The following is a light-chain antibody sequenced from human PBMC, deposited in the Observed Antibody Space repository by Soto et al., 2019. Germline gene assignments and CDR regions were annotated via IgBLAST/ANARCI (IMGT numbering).Light chain of an antibody. J-gene: IGKJ1*01. CDR1: QSVSTR. CDR2: DAS. CDR3: QQYSVYWT. Sequence: DSEMDESRSSLSASAGDRVPTICRASQSVSTRLAWYQQKPGKAPKVLIYDASSWAGGVPSRFTGSGSGTEFTLTINSLQPDDFATYYCQQYSVYWTFGQGTKVDIK. V-gene: IGKV1-5*02.